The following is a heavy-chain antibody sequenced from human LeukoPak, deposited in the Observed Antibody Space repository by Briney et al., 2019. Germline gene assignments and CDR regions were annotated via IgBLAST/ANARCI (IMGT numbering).Heavy chain of an antibody. CDR3: ARVDEGAVAGLDY. D-gene: IGHD6-13*01. CDR2: INHSGST. V-gene: IGHV4-34*01. Sequence: SETLSLTCAVYGGSFSGYYWSWIRQPPGKGLEWIGEINHSGSTNYNPSLKSRVTISVDTSKNQFSLKLSSVTAADTAVYYCARVDEGAVAGLDYWGQGTLVTVSS. J-gene: IGHJ4*02. CDR1: GGSFSGYY.